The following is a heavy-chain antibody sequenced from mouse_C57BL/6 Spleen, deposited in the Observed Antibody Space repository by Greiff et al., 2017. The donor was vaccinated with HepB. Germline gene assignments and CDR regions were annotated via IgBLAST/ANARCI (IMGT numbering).Heavy chain of an antibody. V-gene: IGHV5-4*01. CDR1: GFTFSSYA. CDR3: ARDYGNYVLDY. Sequence: DVQLVESGGGLVKPGGSLKLSCAASGFTFSSYAMSWVRQTPEKRLEWVATISDGGSYTYYPDNVKGRFTISRDNAKNNLYLQMSHLKSEDTAMYYCARDYGNYVLDYWGQGTTLTVSS. J-gene: IGHJ2*01. CDR2: ISDGGSYT. D-gene: IGHD2-1*01.